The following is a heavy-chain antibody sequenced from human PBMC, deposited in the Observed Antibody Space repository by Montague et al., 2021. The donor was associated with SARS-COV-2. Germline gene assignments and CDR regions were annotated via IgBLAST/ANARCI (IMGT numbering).Heavy chain of an antibody. CDR3: ARGGYYHYAFDI. Sequence: SETLSLTCTVSGGSISSYYWSWIRQPAGKGLEWIGYIYYSGSTNXNPSRKSRVTISVDTSKNQFSLKLSSVTAADTAVYYCARGGYYHYAFDIWGQGTMVTVSS. CDR2: IYYSGST. CDR1: GGSISSYY. V-gene: IGHV4-59*01. D-gene: IGHD3-10*01. J-gene: IGHJ3*02.